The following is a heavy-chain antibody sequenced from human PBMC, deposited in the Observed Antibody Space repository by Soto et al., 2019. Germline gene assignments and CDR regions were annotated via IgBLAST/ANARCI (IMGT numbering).Heavy chain of an antibody. CDR2: IDWDDDK. CDR1: GFSLRTSAIC. Sequence: YSGPKRENPTQTLAQTFALSGFSLRTSAICVSLIRQAPGKALEWLALIDWDDDKYYSTSLKTRLTISKDTSKNQVVLTMTNMDPVDTATYYCARIVMVRGVIINYFDYWGQGTLVTVSS. V-gene: IGHV2-70*01. D-gene: IGHD3-10*01. J-gene: IGHJ4*02. CDR3: ARIVMVRGVIINYFDY.